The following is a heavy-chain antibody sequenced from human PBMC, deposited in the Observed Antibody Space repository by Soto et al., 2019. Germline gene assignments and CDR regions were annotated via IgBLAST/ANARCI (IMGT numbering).Heavy chain of an antibody. J-gene: IGHJ4*02. Sequence: GGSLRLSCAASGFTFSSYAMSCVRQAPGKGLEWVSAISYNGSSTYYADSVKGRFTISRDNSKNTLYLQMNSLRAEDTAVYYCAKDHDYYDSSGYYWGQGTLVTVSS. CDR2: ISYNGSST. V-gene: IGHV3-23*01. CDR3: AKDHDYYDSSGYY. D-gene: IGHD3-22*01. CDR1: GFTFSSYA.